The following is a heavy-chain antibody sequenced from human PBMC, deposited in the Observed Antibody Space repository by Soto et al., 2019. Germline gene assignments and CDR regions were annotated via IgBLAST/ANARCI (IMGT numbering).Heavy chain of an antibody. Sequence: QVQLVQSGAEVKKPGSSVKVSCKASGGTFSSYAISWVRQAPGQGLEWMGGIIPIFGSANYAQKFQDRVTITADENTRTVYMELSRLRSEDTAVYYCARQFDSDTTGYYYAYWGQGTLVTVSS. CDR1: GGTFSSYA. V-gene: IGHV1-69*01. CDR2: IIPIFGSA. J-gene: IGHJ4*02. D-gene: IGHD3-22*01. CDR3: ARQFDSDTTGYYYAY.